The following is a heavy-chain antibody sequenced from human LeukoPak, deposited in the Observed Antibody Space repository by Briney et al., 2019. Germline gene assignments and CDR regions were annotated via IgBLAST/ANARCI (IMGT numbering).Heavy chain of an antibody. J-gene: IGHJ5*02. Sequence: GESLKISCKGSGYSFTSYWIGWVRQMPGKGLEWMGIIYPGDSDTRYSPSFQGQVTISADKSISTAYLQWSSLKASDTAMYYCASHGRNYYDSSWFDPWGQGTLVTVSS. D-gene: IGHD3-22*01. CDR3: ASHGRNYYDSSWFDP. CDR2: IYPGDSDT. V-gene: IGHV5-51*01. CDR1: GYSFTSYW.